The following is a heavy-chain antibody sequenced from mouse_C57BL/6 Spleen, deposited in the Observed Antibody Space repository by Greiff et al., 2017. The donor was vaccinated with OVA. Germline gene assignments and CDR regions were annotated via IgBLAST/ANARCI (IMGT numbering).Heavy chain of an antibody. V-gene: IGHV1-15*01. Sequence: VQLVESGAELVRPGASVTLSCKASGYTFTDYEMHWVKQTPVHGLEWIGAIDPETGGTAYNQKFKGKAILTADKSSSTAYMELRSLTSEDSAVYYCTRREGYYAMDYWGQGTSVTVSS. CDR1: GYTFTDYE. CDR2: IDPETGGT. J-gene: IGHJ4*01. CDR3: TRREGYYAMDY.